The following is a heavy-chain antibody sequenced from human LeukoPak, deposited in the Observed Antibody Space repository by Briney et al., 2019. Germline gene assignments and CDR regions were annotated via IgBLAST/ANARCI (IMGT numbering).Heavy chain of an antibody. CDR2: ISSSGSTI. D-gene: IGHD5-12*01. Sequence: PGGSLRLSCAGSGFTFSDYSMNWVRQAPGEGLEWVSYISSSGSTIYYADSVKGRITISRDNAKSSVHLQMNNLRDEDTAVYYCARGQDIVAIQCGDFWGQGTLVTVSS. J-gene: IGHJ4*02. CDR3: ARGQDIVAIQCGDF. V-gene: IGHV3-48*02. CDR1: GFTFSDYS.